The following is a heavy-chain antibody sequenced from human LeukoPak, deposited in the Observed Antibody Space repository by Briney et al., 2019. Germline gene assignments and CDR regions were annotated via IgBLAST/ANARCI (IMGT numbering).Heavy chain of an antibody. V-gene: IGHV4-39*01. Sequence: PSETLSLTCTVSDGSISNNDYYWGWTRQPPGQGLEWIGAVYNSGRAYYNPSLKSRVTISVDLSNNQFSLKLSSVTAADTAVYYCARRPDYYYYYMDVWGKGTTVTVSS. CDR3: ARRPDYYYYYMDV. CDR2: VYNSGRA. J-gene: IGHJ6*03. CDR1: DGSISNNDYY.